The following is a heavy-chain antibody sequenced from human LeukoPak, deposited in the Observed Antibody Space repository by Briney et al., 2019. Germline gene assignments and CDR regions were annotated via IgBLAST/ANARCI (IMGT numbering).Heavy chain of an antibody. CDR3: ARDVRIVGATRNAAFDI. CDR2: IYHSGST. D-gene: IGHD1-26*01. CDR1: GYSISSGYY. Sequence: SETLSLTCTVSGYSISSGYYGGWIRQPPGKGLEWIGSIYHSGSTYYNPSLKSRVTISVDTSKNQFSLKLSSVTAADTAVYYCARDVRIVGATRNAAFDIWGQGTMVTVSS. V-gene: IGHV4-38-2*02. J-gene: IGHJ3*02.